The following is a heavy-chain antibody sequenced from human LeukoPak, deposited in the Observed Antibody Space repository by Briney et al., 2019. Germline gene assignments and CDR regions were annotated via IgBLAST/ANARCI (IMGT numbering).Heavy chain of an antibody. CDR3: ARETSSSASL. CDR1: GGSISSSSHH. V-gene: IGHV4-39*06. CDR2: IYYSGNT. Sequence: PSETLSLTCTVSGGSISSSSHHWAWIRQPPGKGLEWIASIYYSGNTYYNPSLKSRVTISIDTSQNQFALKPSSVAAADTAVYYCARETSSSASLWGQGTLVTVSS. D-gene: IGHD6-6*01. J-gene: IGHJ4*02.